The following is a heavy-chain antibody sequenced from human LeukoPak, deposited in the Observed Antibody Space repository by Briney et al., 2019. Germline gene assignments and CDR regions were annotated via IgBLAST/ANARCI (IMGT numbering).Heavy chain of an antibody. CDR1: GGSISSYC. CDR2: IYYSGST. V-gene: IGHV4-59*06. CDR3: ARDRGKYYDILTGYSTEDAFDI. Sequence: PSETLSLTCTVSGGSISSYCWSWIRQPAGKGLEWIGYIYYSGSTYYNPSLKSRVTISVDTSKNQFSLKLSSVTAADTAVYYCARDRGKYYDILTGYSTEDAFDIWGQGTMVTVSS. D-gene: IGHD3-9*01. J-gene: IGHJ3*02.